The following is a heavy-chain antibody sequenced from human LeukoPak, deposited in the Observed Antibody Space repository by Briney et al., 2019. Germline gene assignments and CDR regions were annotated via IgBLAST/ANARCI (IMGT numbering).Heavy chain of an antibody. CDR3: ARDIRYFDL. CDR1: GFTFSSYW. J-gene: IGHJ2*01. V-gene: IGHV3-7*01. CDR2: INQEGRDK. Sequence: GGSLRLSCAVSGFTFSSYWMTWVRQAPGKGLEWVGNINQEGRDKNYVDSVKGRFTISRDNAKNSLYLQMNNLRAEDTAVHYCARDIRYFDLWGRGTLVTVSS.